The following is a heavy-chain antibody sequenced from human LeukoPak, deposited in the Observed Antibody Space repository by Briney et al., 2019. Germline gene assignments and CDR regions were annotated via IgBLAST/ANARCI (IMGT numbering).Heavy chain of an antibody. J-gene: IGHJ4*02. CDR1: GGSFSGHY. V-gene: IGHV4-34*01. CDR3: ASVELATTNFDY. CDR2: ISHSGSA. D-gene: IGHD1-1*01. Sequence: SETLSLTCAVYGGSFSGHYWSWIRRPPGKGLEWIGEISHSGSANYNPSLKSRVTISVDTSKNEFSLKVNSVSAADTAVYYCASVELATTNFDYWGQGTLVTVSS.